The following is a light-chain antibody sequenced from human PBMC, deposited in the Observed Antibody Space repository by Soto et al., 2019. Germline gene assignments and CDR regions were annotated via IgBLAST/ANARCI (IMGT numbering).Light chain of an antibody. Sequence: QTVVTQEPSFSVSPGGTVTLTCGLNSGSVSTNYYPTWYQQTPGPAPRTLIYNTNTRSSGVPDRFSGSIVGNKAALTISGAQADDECDYYCVLYMGAGSVVFGGGTKLTVL. CDR2: NTN. CDR3: VLYMGAGSVV. J-gene: IGLJ2*01. V-gene: IGLV8-61*01. CDR1: SGSVSTNYY.